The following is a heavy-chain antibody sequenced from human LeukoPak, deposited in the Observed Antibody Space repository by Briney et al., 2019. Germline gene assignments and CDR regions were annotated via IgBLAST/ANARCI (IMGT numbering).Heavy chain of an antibody. J-gene: IGHJ4*02. V-gene: IGHV3-23*05. CDR3: ASRGYSGYDPGREFDY. Sequence: GGSLRLSCAASEFIFSDYAMGWVRQAPGKGLEWVSTIDKTTYPTFYADSVKGRFTISRDNSKNTLHLQMNSLRAEDTAVYYCASRGYSGYDPGREFDYWGQGTLVTVSS. D-gene: IGHD5-12*01. CDR2: IDKTTYPT. CDR1: EFIFSDYA.